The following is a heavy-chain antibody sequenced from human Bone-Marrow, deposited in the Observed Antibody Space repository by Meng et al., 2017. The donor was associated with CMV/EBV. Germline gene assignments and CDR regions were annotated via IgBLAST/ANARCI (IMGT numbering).Heavy chain of an antibody. CDR2: ISWNSGSI. Sequence: SLKISCAASGFTFDDYAMHWVRQAPGKGLEWVSGISWNSGSIGYADSVKGRCTISRDNAKNSLYLQMNSLRAEDTAVYFCARGVYSSPNYYGMDVWGQGTTVTVSS. CDR3: ARGVYSSPNYYGMDV. D-gene: IGHD6-13*01. CDR1: GFTFDDYA. V-gene: IGHV3-9*01. J-gene: IGHJ6*02.